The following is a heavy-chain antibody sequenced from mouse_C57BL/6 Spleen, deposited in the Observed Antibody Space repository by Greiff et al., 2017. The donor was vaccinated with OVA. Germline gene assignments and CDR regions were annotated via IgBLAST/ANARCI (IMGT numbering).Heavy chain of an antibody. CDR2: IYPGSGST. D-gene: IGHD2-4*01. CDR1: GYTFTSYW. J-gene: IGHJ4*01. V-gene: IGHV1-55*01. CDR3: ARSYYDLHYYAMDY. Sequence: QVQLQQPGAELVKPGASVKMSCKASGYTFTSYWITWVKQRPGQGLEWIGDIYPGSGSTNYNEKFKSKATLTVDTSSSNAYMQLSSLTSEDSAVYYCARSYYDLHYYAMDYWGQGTSVTVSS.